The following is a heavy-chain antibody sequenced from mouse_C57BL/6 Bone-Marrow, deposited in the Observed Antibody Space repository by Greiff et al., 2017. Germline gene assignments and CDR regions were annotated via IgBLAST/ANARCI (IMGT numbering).Heavy chain of an antibody. D-gene: IGHD2-5*01. CDR3: ARSGSNKIYYAMDY. V-gene: IGHV1-64*01. CDR1: GYTFTSYW. J-gene: IGHJ4*01. Sequence: VQLQQPGAELVKPGASVKLSCKASGYTFTSYWMHWVKQRPGQGLEWIGMIHPNSGSTNYNEKFKSKATLTVDKSSSTAYMQLSSLTSEDSAVYYCARSGSNKIYYAMDYWGQGTSVTVSS. CDR2: IHPNSGST.